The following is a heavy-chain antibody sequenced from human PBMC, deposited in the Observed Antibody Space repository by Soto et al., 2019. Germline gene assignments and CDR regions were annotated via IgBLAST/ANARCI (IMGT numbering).Heavy chain of an antibody. V-gene: IGHV3-23*01. D-gene: IGHD2-2*01. Sequence: WGSLRLSCAASGFTFVSYAIIFGRHSPCKGLEWVSAISGSGGSTYYADSVKGRFTISRDNSKNTLYLQMNSLRAEDTAVYYCAKAPLCSTSCYYYYGMDVWGQGTTVTSP. CDR3: AKAPLCSTSCYYYYGMDV. CDR1: GFTFVSYA. CDR2: ISGSGGST. J-gene: IGHJ6*02.